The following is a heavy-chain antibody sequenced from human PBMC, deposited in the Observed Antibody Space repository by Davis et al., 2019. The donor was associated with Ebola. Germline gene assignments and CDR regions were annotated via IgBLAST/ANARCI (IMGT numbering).Heavy chain of an antibody. CDR3: ATGLPYGSGSYYNELDAFDI. Sequence: ASVTVSRKVSGYTLTEFSMHWVRQPPRQGLEWMGGFDPEDGETIYAQKFQGRVTMTEDTSTDTAYMELSSLRSEDTAVYYCATGLPYGSGSYYNELDAFDIWGQGTMVTVSS. J-gene: IGHJ3*02. V-gene: IGHV1-24*01. CDR1: GYTLTEFS. D-gene: IGHD3-10*01. CDR2: FDPEDGET.